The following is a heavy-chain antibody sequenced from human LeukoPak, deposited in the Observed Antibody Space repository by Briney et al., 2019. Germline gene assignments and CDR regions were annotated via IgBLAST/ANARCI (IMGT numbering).Heavy chain of an antibody. CDR2: IHHSGNT. J-gene: IGHJ4*02. D-gene: IGHD2/OR15-2a*01. CDR1: GGSINSGDHY. Sequence: PSETLSLTCTVSGGSINSGDHYWSWIRQPPGKGLEWIGYIHHSGNTYYNASLKSRVTISTDMSKNQFSLSLDSVTAADSAVYYCARAAAAYNSRYFFDYWGLGTLVTVSS. CDR3: ARAAAAYNSRYFFDY. V-gene: IGHV4-30-4*01.